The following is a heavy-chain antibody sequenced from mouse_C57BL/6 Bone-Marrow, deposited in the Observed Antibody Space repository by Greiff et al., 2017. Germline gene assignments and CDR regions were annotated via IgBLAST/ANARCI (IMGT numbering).Heavy chain of an antibody. CDR1: GYTFTSYW. CDR3: ARGPYWYFDF. V-gene: IGHV1-50*01. Sequence: VQLQQPGAELVKPGASVKLSCKASGYTFTSYWMQWVKQRPGQGLEWIGEIDPSDSYTNYNQKFKGKATLTVDTSSSTAYMQLSSLTSEDSAVYYCARGPYWYFDFWGTGTTVTVSS. CDR2: IDPSDSYT. J-gene: IGHJ1*03.